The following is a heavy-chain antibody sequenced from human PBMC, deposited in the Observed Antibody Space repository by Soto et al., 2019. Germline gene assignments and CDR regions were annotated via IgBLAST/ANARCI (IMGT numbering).Heavy chain of an antibody. CDR1: GYTFGSYD. D-gene: IGHD3-22*01. V-gene: IGHV1-58*02. CDR2: IGVSSGNT. Sequence: GASVKVSCKASGYTFGSYDINWVRQAGGQRLEWIGWIGVSSGNTSYAQKFQERVTITRDMSTSTAYMELSSLRSEDTAVYYCAAEIARGGYHIDYWGQGTLVNVSS. CDR3: AAEIARGGYHIDY. J-gene: IGHJ4*02.